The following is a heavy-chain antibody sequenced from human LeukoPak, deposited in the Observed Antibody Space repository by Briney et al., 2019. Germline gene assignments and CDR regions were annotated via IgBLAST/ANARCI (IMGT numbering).Heavy chain of an antibody. Sequence: PSETLSLTCAVYGGSFSGYYWSWIRQPPGKGLEWIGYIYYSGSTNYNPSLKSRVTISVDTSKNQFSLKLSSVTAADTAVYYCARGPRSMVRSSLTHFDYWGQGTLVTVSS. CDR3: ARGPRSMVRSSLTHFDY. CDR1: GGSFSGYY. J-gene: IGHJ4*02. D-gene: IGHD3-10*01. CDR2: IYYSGST. V-gene: IGHV4-59*12.